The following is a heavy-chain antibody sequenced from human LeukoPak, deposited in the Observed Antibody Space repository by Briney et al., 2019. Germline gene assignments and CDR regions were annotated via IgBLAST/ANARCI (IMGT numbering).Heavy chain of an antibody. J-gene: IGHJ5*02. CDR1: GGSISSGDYY. D-gene: IGHD3-22*01. Sequence: PSETLSLTCTVSGGSISSGDYYWSWIRQPPGKGLEWIGYMFHSGSTHYNPSLKSRVTISIDTSKNQLSLKLSSVTAADTAVYYCARDYYDSSGSNLNWFDPWGQGTLVTVSS. CDR2: MFHSGST. CDR3: ARDYYDSSGSNLNWFDP. V-gene: IGHV4-30-4*01.